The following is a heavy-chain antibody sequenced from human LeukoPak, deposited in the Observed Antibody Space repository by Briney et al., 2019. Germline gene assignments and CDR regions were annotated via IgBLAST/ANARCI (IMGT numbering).Heavy chain of an antibody. CDR2: ISSSGSTT. D-gene: IGHD3-10*01. CDR1: GFTFSDYY. Sequence: GGSLRLSCAASGFTFSDYYMSWIRQAPGKGLEWVSYISSSGSTTYYADSVKGRFTISRDNAKNSLYLQMNSLRAEDTAVYYCARAHQASLGFGESINYYYYGMDVWGQGTTVTVSS. V-gene: IGHV3-11*01. J-gene: IGHJ6*02. CDR3: ARAHQASLGFGESINYYYYGMDV.